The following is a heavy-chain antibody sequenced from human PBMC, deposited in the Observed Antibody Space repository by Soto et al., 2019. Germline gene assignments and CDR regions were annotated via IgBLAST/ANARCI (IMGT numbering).Heavy chain of an antibody. CDR3: ARGALGSFDF. CDR1: GFTFSSYW. V-gene: IGHV3-74*01. J-gene: IGHJ4*02. D-gene: IGHD1-26*01. Sequence: GGSLRLSCAASGFTFSSYWIHWVRQAPGKGLVWVSHINSDGSSTNYADSVKGRFTISRDNAKNTLYLQMHSLRAEDTAVYYCARGALGSFDFWGQGTLVTVSS. CDR2: INSDGSST.